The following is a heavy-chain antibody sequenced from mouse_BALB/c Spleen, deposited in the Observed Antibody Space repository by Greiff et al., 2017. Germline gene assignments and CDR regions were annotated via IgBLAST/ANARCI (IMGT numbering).Heavy chain of an antibody. CDR2: IRSKSNNYAT. J-gene: IGHJ3*01. Sequence: EVMLVESGGGLVQPKGSLKLSCAASGFTFNTYAMNWVRQAPGKGLEWVARIRSKSNNYATYYADSVKDRFTISRDDSQSMLYLQMNNLKTEDTAMYYCVRLGITTGQGFAYWGQGTLVTVSA. CDR1: GFTFNTYA. V-gene: IGHV10-1*02. CDR3: VRLGITTGQGFAY. D-gene: IGHD1-2*01.